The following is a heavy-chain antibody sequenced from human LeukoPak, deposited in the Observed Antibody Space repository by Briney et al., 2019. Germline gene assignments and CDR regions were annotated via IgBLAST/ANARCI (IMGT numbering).Heavy chain of an antibody. CDR1: GFTFSSYA. CDR2: ISGSGGST. J-gene: IGHJ4*02. Sequence: GGPLRLTCASCGFTFSSYAMSWVRQAPGKGLEWVSAISGSGGSTYYADSVKGRFTISRDNSKNTLYLQMNSLRAEDTAVYYCAKFLPTHIVVANYYFDYWGQGTLVTVSS. V-gene: IGHV3-23*01. CDR3: AKFLPTHIVVANYYFDY. D-gene: IGHD2-21*01.